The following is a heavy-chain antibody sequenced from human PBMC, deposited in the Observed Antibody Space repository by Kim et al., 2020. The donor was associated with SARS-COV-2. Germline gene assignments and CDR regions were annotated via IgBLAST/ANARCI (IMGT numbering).Heavy chain of an antibody. J-gene: IGHJ4*02. CDR3: ARGSSSSWRSRPFQFDN. CDR2: INHSGST. CDR1: VGSFSGYY. V-gene: IGHV4-34*01. D-gene: IGHD6-13*01. Sequence: SETLSLTCAVYVGSFSGYYWSWNRQPPGKGLEWIGEINHSGSTNYNPSLKSRVTISVDTSKNQFSLKLSSVTAADTAVYYCARGSSSSWRSRPFQFDNWGQGTLVSVAS.